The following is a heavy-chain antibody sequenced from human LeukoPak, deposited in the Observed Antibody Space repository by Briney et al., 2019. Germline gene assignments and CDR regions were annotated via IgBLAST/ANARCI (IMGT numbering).Heavy chain of an antibody. V-gene: IGHV3-23*01. CDR3: AKVYSNSRVGDVFFEY. J-gene: IGHJ4*02. CDR2: ITSDFTP. CDR1: GLTFSNYA. Sequence: PGGSLRLSCAASGLTFSNYAMSWFRQAPGEGLEWVSGITSDFTPHYADSVKGRFTISRDNTKNTFHLQMNSLRAEDTAVYYCAKVYSNSRVGDVFFEYWGQGSLVTVSS. D-gene: IGHD1-26*01.